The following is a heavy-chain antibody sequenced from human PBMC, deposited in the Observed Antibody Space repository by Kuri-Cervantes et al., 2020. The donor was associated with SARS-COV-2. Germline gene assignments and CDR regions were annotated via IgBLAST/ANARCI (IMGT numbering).Heavy chain of an antibody. J-gene: IGHJ4*02. D-gene: IGHD5-18*01. CDR2: IYDSANT. CDR3: ARVGVRSYGVLDY. CDR1: GGSISSYY. V-gene: IGHV4-59*01. Sequence: SETLSLTCTVSGGSISSYYWSWIRQPPGKGLEWIGYIYDSANTNYNTSLRSRVTMSVDTSKNQVSLKLTSVTAADTAVYFCARVGVRSYGVLDYWGQGTLVTDSS.